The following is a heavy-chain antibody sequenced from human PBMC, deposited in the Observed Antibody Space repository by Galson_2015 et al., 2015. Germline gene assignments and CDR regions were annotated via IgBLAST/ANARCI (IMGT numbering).Heavy chain of an antibody. CDR3: ATGLYSSGLA. J-gene: IGHJ5*02. CDR1: RFTFSDAW. Sequence: SLRLSCAASRFTFSDAWMSWVRQAPGKGLEWVGRIKSKTDGGTTDYAAPVKGRFTISRDDSKNTLYLQMNSLETEDTAVYYCATGLYSSGLAWGQGTLVTDSS. D-gene: IGHD6-19*01. CDR2: IKSKTDGGTT. V-gene: IGHV3-15*01.